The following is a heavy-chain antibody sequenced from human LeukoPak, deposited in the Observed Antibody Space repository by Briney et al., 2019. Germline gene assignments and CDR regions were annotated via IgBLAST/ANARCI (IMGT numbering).Heavy chain of an antibody. J-gene: IGHJ4*02. V-gene: IGHV3-23*01. CDR3: AKDSISMRKDVFDY. CDR2: ISTGGSTT. D-gene: IGHD2-15*01. Sequence: GGSLRLSCAASGFTFSNFAMSWVRQAPGKGLEWLSIISTGGSTTYYADSVKGRFTISRDNSENKLFLQMNSLRAEDTAVYYCAKDSISMRKDVFDYWGQGTRVTVSS. CDR1: GFTFSNFA.